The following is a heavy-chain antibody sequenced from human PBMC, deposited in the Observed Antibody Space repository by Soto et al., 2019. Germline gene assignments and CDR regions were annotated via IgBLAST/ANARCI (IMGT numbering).Heavy chain of an antibody. J-gene: IGHJ4*02. CDR1: GGSFKSGSYS. CDR2: VYYSGST. CDR3: ARGIAVAQ. D-gene: IGHD6-19*01. V-gene: IGHV4-61*01. Sequence: PSETLSLTCTVSGGSFKSGSYSWSWIRQPPGKGLEWIGYVYYSGSTNYNPSLKSRVTISVDTSKNQFSLKLSSVTAADTAVYYCARGIAVAQWGQGTLVTVSS.